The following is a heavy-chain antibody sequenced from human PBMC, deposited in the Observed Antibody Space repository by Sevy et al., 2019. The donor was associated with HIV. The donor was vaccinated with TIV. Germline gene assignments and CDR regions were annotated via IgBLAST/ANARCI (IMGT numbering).Heavy chain of an antibody. CDR2: IKQDGSEK. J-gene: IGHJ6*02. D-gene: IGHD2-2*01. CDR3: ARLCTGFIYYYYYGMDV. Sequence: GGSLRLSCAASGFAFSSSWMTWVRQAPGKGLEWVANIKQDGSEKYYVDFLKGRFTISRDNAMNSLYLQMNSLRAEDTAVYYCARLCTGFIYYYYYGMDVWGQGTTVTVSS. V-gene: IGHV3-7*01. CDR1: GFAFSSSW.